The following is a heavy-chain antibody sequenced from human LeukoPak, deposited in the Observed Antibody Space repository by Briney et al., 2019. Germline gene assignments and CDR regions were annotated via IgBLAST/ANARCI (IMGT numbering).Heavy chain of an antibody. Sequence: SETLSLTCTVSGGSISSYYWSWIRQPPGKGLEWIGYIYYSGSTNYNPSLKSRVTISVDTSENQFSLKLSSVTAADTAVYYCARLGGYSYGLRRWGQGTLVTVSS. CDR3: ARLGGYSYGLRR. CDR2: IYYSGST. V-gene: IGHV4-59*01. J-gene: IGHJ4*02. D-gene: IGHD5-18*01. CDR1: GGSISSYY.